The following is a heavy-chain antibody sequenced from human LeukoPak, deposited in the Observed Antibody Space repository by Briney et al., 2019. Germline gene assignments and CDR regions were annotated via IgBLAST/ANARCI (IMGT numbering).Heavy chain of an antibody. Sequence: PSETLSLTCTVSGGSISSHYWSWIRQPPGKGLEWIGYIYYSGSTNYNPSLKSRVTISVDTSKNQFSLKLSSVTAADTAVYYCARVPILTGYYYYYMDVWGKGTTVTVSS. CDR3: ARVPILTGYYYYYMDV. D-gene: IGHD3-9*01. V-gene: IGHV4-59*11. CDR1: GGSISSHY. J-gene: IGHJ6*03. CDR2: IYYSGST.